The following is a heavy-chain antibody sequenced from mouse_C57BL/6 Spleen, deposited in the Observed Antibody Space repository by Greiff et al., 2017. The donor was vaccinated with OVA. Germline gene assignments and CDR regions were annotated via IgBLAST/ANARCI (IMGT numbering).Heavy chain of an antibody. CDR1: GFTFSDYG. V-gene: IGHV5-17*01. D-gene: IGHD4-1*01. Sequence: EVQLVESGGGLVKPGGSLKLSCAASGFTFSDYGMHWVRQAPEKGLEWVAYISSGSSTIYYADTVKGRFTISRDNATNTLFLQMTSLRSEDTAMYYCARHLGYYFDYWGQGTTLTVSS. CDR3: ARHLGYYFDY. J-gene: IGHJ2*01. CDR2: ISSGSSTI.